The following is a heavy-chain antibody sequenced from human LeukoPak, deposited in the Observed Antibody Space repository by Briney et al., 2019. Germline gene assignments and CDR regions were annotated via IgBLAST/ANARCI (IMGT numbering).Heavy chain of an antibody. CDR2: ISGSGGST. Sequence: SGGSLRLSCAASGFTFSSYAMSWVRQAPGKGLEWVSAISGSGGSTYYADSVKGRFTISRDNSKNTLYLQMNSLRAEDTAVYYCGGDTAMDLIFDYWGQGTLATVSS. J-gene: IGHJ4*02. V-gene: IGHV3-23*01. D-gene: IGHD5-18*01. CDR3: GGDTAMDLIFDY. CDR1: GFTFSSYA.